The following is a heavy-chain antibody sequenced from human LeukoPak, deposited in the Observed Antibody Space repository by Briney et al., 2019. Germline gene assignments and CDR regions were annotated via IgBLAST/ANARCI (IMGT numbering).Heavy chain of an antibody. CDR2: INPSGGST. CDR1: GYTFTGYY. J-gene: IGHJ3*02. CDR3: ASFRPKSYDFWSGYSNDAFDI. Sequence: ASVKVSCKASGYTFTGYYMHWVRQAPGQGLEWMGIINPSGGSTSYAQKFQGRVTMTRDTSTSTVYMELSSLRSEDTAVYYCASFRPKSYDFWSGYSNDAFDIWGQGTMVTVSS. V-gene: IGHV1-46*03. D-gene: IGHD3-3*01.